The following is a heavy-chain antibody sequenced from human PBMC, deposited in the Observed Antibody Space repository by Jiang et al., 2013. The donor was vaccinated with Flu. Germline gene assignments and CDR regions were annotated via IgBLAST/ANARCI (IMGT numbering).Heavy chain of an antibody. D-gene: IGHD6-19*01. CDR3: ATQSSGWPFDS. CDR2: IYTSGNT. V-gene: IGHV4-4*07. Sequence: TLSLTCTVSGGSSSSYYWSWIRQPAGKGLEWIGRIYTSGNTNYNPSLKSRVTMSVDTSKNQFSLKLSSMTAADTAVYYCATQSSGWPFDSWGQGILVSVSS. CDR1: GGSSSSYY. J-gene: IGHJ4*02.